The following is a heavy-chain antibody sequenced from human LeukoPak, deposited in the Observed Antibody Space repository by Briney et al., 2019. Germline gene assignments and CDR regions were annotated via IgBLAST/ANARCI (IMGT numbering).Heavy chain of an antibody. CDR3: AWGYHDSSGYYRED. J-gene: IGHJ4*02. CDR1: GYTFTGYY. CDR2: INPNSGGT. V-gene: IGHV1-2*06. D-gene: IGHD3-22*01. Sequence: ASVKVSCKASGYTFTGYYMHWVRQAPGQGLEWMGRINPNSGGTNYAQKFQGRVTMTRDTSISTAYMELSRLRSDDTAVYYCAWGYHDSSGYYREDWGQRTLVTVSS.